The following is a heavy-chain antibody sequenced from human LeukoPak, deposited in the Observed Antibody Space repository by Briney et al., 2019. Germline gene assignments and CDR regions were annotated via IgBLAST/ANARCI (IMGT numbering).Heavy chain of an antibody. D-gene: IGHD3-22*01. CDR2: ISSSSTYI. V-gene: IGHV3-21*01. Sequence: GGSLRLSCGASGFIFSSFNMIWVRQAPGKGLEWVSSISSSSTYIYYADSVKGRFTISRDNAKNSPYLQMNSLRAEDTAVYYCARQEGSYDSADFDYWGQGTLVAVSS. J-gene: IGHJ4*02. CDR1: GFIFSSFN. CDR3: ARQEGSYDSADFDY.